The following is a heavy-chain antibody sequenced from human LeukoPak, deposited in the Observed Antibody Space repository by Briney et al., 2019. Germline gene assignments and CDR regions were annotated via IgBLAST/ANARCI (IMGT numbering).Heavy chain of an antibody. CDR1: GGSISSGGYY. D-gene: IGHD3-16*01. Sequence: PSETLSLTCTVSGGSISSGGYYWGWIRQPPGKGLEWIGYIYHSGSTYYNPSLKSRVTISVDRSKNQFSLKLSSVTAADTAVYYCARLTYIAGEGYMDYWGQGTLVTVSS. CDR3: ARLTYIAGEGYMDY. CDR2: IYHSGST. J-gene: IGHJ4*02. V-gene: IGHV4-30-2*01.